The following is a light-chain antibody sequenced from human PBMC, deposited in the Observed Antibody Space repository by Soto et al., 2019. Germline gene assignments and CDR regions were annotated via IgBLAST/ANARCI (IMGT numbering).Light chain of an antibody. V-gene: IGKV3-15*01. CDR2: GES. CDR3: QQYNNWPRT. J-gene: IGKJ1*01. Sequence: ETVMTQSPGTLSVSPGERATLSGRASQSLSSNLAWYQQKPGQAPRLLIYGESTRATCIPARFSGSGSGTEFTLTISSRQSEDFAVYYCQQYNNWPRTVGQGTKVEIK. CDR1: QSLSSN.